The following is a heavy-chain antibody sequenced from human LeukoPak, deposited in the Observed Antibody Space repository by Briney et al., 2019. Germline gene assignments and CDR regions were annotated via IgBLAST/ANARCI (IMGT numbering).Heavy chain of an antibody. V-gene: IGHV1-2*02. Sequence: ASVKVSCKASGYTFTGYYMHWVRQAPGQGLEWMGWINPNSGGTNYAQKFQGRVTMTRDTSISTAYMELSRLRSNDTAVYYCARSGSSSSEFDYWGQGTLVTVSS. CDR3: ARSGSSSSEFDY. CDR1: GYTFTGYY. D-gene: IGHD6-6*01. CDR2: INPNSGGT. J-gene: IGHJ4*02.